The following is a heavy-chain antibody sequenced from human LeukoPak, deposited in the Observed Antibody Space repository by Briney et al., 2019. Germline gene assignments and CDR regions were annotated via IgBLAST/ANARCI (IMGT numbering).Heavy chain of an antibody. CDR3: ARAVGCSSTSCYYYYGMDV. D-gene: IGHD2-2*01. CDR1: GFTFSSYS. Sequence: GGSLGLSCAASGFTFSSYSMNWVRQAPGKGLEWVSSISSSSSYIYYADSVRGRFTISRDNAKNSLYLQMNSLRAEDTAVYYCARAVGCSSTSCYYYYGMDVWGQGTTVTVSS. V-gene: IGHV3-21*01. CDR2: ISSSSSYI. J-gene: IGHJ6*02.